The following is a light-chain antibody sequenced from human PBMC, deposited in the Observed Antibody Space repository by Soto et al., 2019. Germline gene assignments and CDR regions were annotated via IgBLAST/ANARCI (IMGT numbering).Light chain of an antibody. CDR2: DVT. V-gene: IGLV2-11*01. Sequence: QSALTQPRSVSGSPGQSVTISCTGTSSDVGNYNYVSWYQQHPGKAPKLMIHDVTKRPSGVPDRFSGSKSGNTASLTISGLQAEDETDYFCSLYSSNGSLIFGPGTKVTVL. CDR1: SSDVGNYNY. CDR3: SLYSSNGSLI. J-gene: IGLJ1*01.